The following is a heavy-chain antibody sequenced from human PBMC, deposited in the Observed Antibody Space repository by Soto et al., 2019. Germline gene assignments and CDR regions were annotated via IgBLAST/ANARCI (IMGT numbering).Heavy chain of an antibody. J-gene: IGHJ4*02. Sequence: EVQLLESGGGLVQPGGSLRLSCAASGFTFSSYAMNWVRQGPGKGLEWVSVISGSGGSTYYADSVKGRFTISRDNSKNTLYLQMTSLRAEDPDVYYCASRSSGWYFDYWGQGTLVTVSS. CDR1: GFTFSSYA. CDR3: ASRSSGWYFDY. CDR2: ISGSGGST. V-gene: IGHV3-23*01. D-gene: IGHD6-19*01.